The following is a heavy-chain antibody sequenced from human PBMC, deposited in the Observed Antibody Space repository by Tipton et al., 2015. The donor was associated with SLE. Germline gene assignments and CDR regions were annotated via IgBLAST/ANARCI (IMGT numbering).Heavy chain of an antibody. CDR1: GFTFSTYW. CDR2: INSDGSST. D-gene: IGHD1-26*01. J-gene: IGHJ4*02. V-gene: IGHV3-74*01. Sequence: SLRLSCAASGFTFSTYWMHWVRQPPGKGLVWVSRINSDGSSTNYADSVKGRFTISRDNAKNTLYLHMNSLRAEDTAMYYCAKASDVTVGATGWGQGTLVTVSS. CDR3: AKASDVTVGATG.